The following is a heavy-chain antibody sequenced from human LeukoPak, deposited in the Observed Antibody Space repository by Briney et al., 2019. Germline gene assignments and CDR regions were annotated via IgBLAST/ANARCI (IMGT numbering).Heavy chain of an antibody. CDR2: ISGSGGST. CDR1: GFSFSGHW. D-gene: IGHD2-8*01. V-gene: IGHV3-23*01. CDR3: AKGGVHYFDY. J-gene: IGHJ4*02. Sequence: GGSLRLSCTASGFSFSGHWMHWARQLPGKGLEWVSAISGSGGSTYYADSVKGRFTISRDNSKNTLYLQMNSLRAEDTAVYYCAKGGVHYFDYWGQGTLVTVSS.